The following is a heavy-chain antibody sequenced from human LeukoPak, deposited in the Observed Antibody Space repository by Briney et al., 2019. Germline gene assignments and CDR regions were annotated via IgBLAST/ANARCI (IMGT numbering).Heavy chain of an antibody. CDR2: IKEDGTET. Sequence: GGSLRLSCVASGFTLSIYWMGWVRQAPGKGLEWVANIKEDGTETYYVDSVKGRFTISRDNAKNSLYLQVNSLRAEDTAMYYCARDILGSTIDYWGQGILVTVSS. V-gene: IGHV3-7*01. CDR3: ARDILGSTIDY. CDR1: GFTLSIYW. D-gene: IGHD2-8*02. J-gene: IGHJ4*02.